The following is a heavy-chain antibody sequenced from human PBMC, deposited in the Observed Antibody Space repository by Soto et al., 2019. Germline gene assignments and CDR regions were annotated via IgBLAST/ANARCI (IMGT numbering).Heavy chain of an antibody. J-gene: IGHJ6*02. V-gene: IGHV4-59*01. Sequence: SETLSLTCTVSGDSISSYYWSWVRQPPGKGLEWIGYIYYSGTTNYSPSLKSRVGISVDTSKSQFSLRLSSVTAADTAVYYCARVGLKVRGMPMNYFYYGMDVWGQGITVTVSS. CDR1: GDSISSYY. CDR2: IYYSGTT. CDR3: ARVGLKVRGMPMNYFYYGMDV. D-gene: IGHD3-10*01.